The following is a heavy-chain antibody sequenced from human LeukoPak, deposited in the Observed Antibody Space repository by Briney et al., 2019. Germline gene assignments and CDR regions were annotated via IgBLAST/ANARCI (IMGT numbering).Heavy chain of an antibody. D-gene: IGHD1-26*01. J-gene: IGHJ4*02. Sequence: PGGSLRLSCAASGFTFSDYYMSWIRQAPGKGLEWVSYISSSGSTIYYADSVKGRFTISRDNAKNSLYLQMNSLRDEDTAVYYCARVMYGGISYSVDYWGQGTLVTVSS. CDR2: ISSSGSTI. CDR3: ARVMYGGISYSVDY. CDR1: GFTFSDYY. V-gene: IGHV3-11*04.